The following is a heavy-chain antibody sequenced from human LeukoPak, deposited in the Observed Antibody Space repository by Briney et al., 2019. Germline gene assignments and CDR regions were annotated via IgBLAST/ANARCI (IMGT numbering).Heavy chain of an antibody. V-gene: IGHV3-48*04. D-gene: IGHD6-13*01. CDR2: ISSGSSTI. CDR1: GFTFSTYT. J-gene: IGHJ4*02. Sequence: GGSLRLSCAASGFTFSTYTMNWVRQAPGKGLEWVSSISSGSSTILYADSVKGRFTISRDNAKNSLYLQMNSLRAEDTAVYYCARLKTGYSSSWYYFDYWGQGTLVTVSS. CDR3: ARLKTGYSSSWYYFDY.